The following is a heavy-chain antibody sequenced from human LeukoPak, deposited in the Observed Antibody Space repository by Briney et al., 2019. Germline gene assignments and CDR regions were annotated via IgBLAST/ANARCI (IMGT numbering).Heavy chain of an antibody. Sequence: LPGGSLRLSCAASGFTFSSYAMHWVRQAPGKGLEWVAVISYDGSNKYYADSVKGRFTISRDNSKNTLYLQMNSLRAEDTAVYYCARTASSGGFDIWGQGTMVTVSS. V-gene: IGHV3-30*04. CDR2: ISYDGSNK. CDR3: ARTASSGGFDI. CDR1: GFTFSSYA. J-gene: IGHJ3*02. D-gene: IGHD2-15*01.